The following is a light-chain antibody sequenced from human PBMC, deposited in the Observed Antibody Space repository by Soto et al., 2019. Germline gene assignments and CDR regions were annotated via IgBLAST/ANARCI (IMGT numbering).Light chain of an antibody. Sequence: EIVLTQSPGTLSLSPCERATLSCRASQSVSSSYLAWYQQKPGQAPRLLLYGESSRATGIPDRFSGSGSGPDFTLTISRLEPEDFAVYYCQQYGSSPWTFGQGTKVEIK. V-gene: IGKV3-20*01. CDR1: QSVSSSY. CDR3: QQYGSSPWT. J-gene: IGKJ1*01. CDR2: GES.